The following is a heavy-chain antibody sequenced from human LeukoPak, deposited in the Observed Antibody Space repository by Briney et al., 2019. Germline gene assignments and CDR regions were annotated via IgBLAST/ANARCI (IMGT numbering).Heavy chain of an antibody. V-gene: IGHV1-24*01. CDR1: GYTLSELS. Sequence: ASVKVSCKVSGYTLSELSMHWVRQAPGKGLEWMGHFDPEHGEAFYTQKFQGRVTMTGDTSPDTAYMDLSRLTSDDTAVYYCARGLINGHDFDYWGQGTLVTVSS. CDR2: FDPEHGEA. D-gene: IGHD1-20*01. CDR3: ARGLINGHDFDY. J-gene: IGHJ4*02.